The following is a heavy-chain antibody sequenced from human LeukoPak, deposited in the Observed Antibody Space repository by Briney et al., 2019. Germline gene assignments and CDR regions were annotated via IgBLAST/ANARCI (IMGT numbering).Heavy chain of an antibody. Sequence: GGSLRLSCAASGFTFSNYEMNWVRQAPGKGLEWISYISASGNPMFYADSVKGRFTISRDNAKNSLYLQMNSLRAEDTAVYYCASRNQYCGGDCFWAFDIWGQGTMVTVSS. CDR1: GFTFSNYE. CDR3: ASRNQYCGGDCFWAFDI. CDR2: ISASGNPM. J-gene: IGHJ3*02. D-gene: IGHD2-21*02. V-gene: IGHV3-48*03.